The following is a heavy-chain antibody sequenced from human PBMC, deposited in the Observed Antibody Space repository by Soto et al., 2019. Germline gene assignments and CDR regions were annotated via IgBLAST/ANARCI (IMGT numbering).Heavy chain of an antibody. V-gene: IGHV3-30*18. CDR2: ISYDGSNK. D-gene: IGHD1-26*01. CDR1: GFTFSSYG. J-gene: IGHJ4*02. CDR3: AKLGVGATNFDY. Sequence: QVQLVESGGGVVQPGRSLRLSCAASGFTFSSYGMHWVRQAPGKGLEWVAVISYDGSNKYYADSVKGRFTISRDNSKNTLYLQMSSLRAEDTAVYYCAKLGVGATNFDYWGQGTLVTVSS.